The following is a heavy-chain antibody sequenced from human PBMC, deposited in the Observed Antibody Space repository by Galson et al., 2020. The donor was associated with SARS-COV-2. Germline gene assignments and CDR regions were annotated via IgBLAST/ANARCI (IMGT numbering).Heavy chain of an antibody. CDR2: VFSSGTT. Sequence: SATLSLTCTVSGGSINLGDFYWSWIRQPAGKGLEWIGRVFSSGTTNYNPSLKSRVTISVDTSKNQFSLHLSSVTAADAAVYYCAKEDYDGNSRGDAFDIWGQGTMVTVSS. D-gene: IGHD4-17*01. J-gene: IGHJ3*02. CDR1: GGSINLGDFY. V-gene: IGHV4-61*02. CDR3: AKEDYDGNSRGDAFDI.